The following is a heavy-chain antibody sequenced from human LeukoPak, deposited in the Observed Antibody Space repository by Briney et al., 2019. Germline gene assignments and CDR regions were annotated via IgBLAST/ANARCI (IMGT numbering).Heavy chain of an antibody. CDR3: AKSPSASGGWFDP. Sequence: PSETLSLTCTASGGSISSYYWSWIRQPPGKGLEWIGYIYYSGSTNYNPSLKSRVTISVDTSKNQFSLKLSSVTAADTAVYYCAKSPSASGGWFDPWGQGTLVTVSS. D-gene: IGHD3-16*01. V-gene: IGHV4-59*01. J-gene: IGHJ5*02. CDR1: GGSISSYY. CDR2: IYYSGST.